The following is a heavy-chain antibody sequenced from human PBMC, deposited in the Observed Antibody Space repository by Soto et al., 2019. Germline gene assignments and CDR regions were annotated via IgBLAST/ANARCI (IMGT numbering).Heavy chain of an antibody. CDR1: GFTFSSYA. V-gene: IGHV3-23*01. J-gene: IGHJ4*02. CDR3: AKDPWYNHNLRFDY. Sequence: TGGSLRLSCAASGFTFSSYAMSWVRQAPGKGLEWVSAISGSGGSTYYADSVKGRFTISRDNSKNTLYLQMNSLRAEDTAVYYCAKDPWYNHNLRFDYWGQGTLVTVSS. CDR2: ISGSGGST. D-gene: IGHD1-20*01.